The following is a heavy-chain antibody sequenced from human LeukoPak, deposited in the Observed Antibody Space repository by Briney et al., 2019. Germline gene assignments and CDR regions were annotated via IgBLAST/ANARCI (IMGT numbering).Heavy chain of an antibody. CDR3: AKDTYYYVLGY. D-gene: IGHD3-10*02. CDR2: ISYDGSNK. CDR1: GFTFSSYG. Sequence: GRSLRLSCAASGFTFSSYGMHWVRQAPGKGLEWVAVISYDGSNKYYADSVKGRFTISRENSKNTLYLQMNSLRAEDTAVYYCAKDTYYYVLGYWGQGTLVTVSS. J-gene: IGHJ4*02. V-gene: IGHV3-30*18.